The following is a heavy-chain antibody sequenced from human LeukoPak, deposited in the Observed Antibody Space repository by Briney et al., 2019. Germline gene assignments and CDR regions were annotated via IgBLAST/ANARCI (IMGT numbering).Heavy chain of an antibody. V-gene: IGHV3-9*01. J-gene: IGHJ2*01. Sequence: GGSLRLSCVASGFTFDDYAMHWVRQVPGKGPEWVPSIDWNGRTIGYADSVKGRFNISRDNAKNSLFLEMSSLRAEDTAFYYCAKGPHYYDSSGFWYFDLWGRGTLVTVSS. CDR3: AKGPHYYDSSGFWYFDL. CDR1: GFTFDDYA. CDR2: IDWNGRTI. D-gene: IGHD3-22*01.